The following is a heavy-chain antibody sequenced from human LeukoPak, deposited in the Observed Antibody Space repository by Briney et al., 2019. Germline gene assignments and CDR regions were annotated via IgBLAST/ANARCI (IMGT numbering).Heavy chain of an antibody. Sequence: ASVKVSCKAPGYTFTIYGISWVRQAPGQGLEWMGWISAYNGNTNYSQKFQGRVTITRDTSASTAYMELSSLRSEDTAVYYCADLWFGDPLGGYWGQGTLVTVSS. V-gene: IGHV1-18*01. CDR2: ISAYNGNT. CDR3: ADLWFGDPLGGY. J-gene: IGHJ4*02. D-gene: IGHD3-10*01. CDR1: GYTFTIYG.